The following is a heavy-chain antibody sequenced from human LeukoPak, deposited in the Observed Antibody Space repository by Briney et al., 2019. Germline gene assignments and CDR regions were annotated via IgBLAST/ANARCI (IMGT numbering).Heavy chain of an antibody. CDR2: IYAGGST. CDR1: GFTVSSNY. J-gene: IGHJ6*02. CDR3: AAAGSSELLWDYAMDV. D-gene: IGHD3-10*01. V-gene: IGHV3-53*04. Sequence: RGSLRLSCAASGFTVSSNYMSWVRQAPGKGLEWVSLIYAGGSTYYADAVKGRFTISRHNSKNMLHLQMNSLRVEDTAVYYCAAAGSSELLWDYAMDVWGQGTTVTVSS.